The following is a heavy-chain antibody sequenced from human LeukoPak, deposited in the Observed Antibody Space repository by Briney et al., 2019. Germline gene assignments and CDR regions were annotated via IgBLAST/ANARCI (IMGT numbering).Heavy chain of an antibody. V-gene: IGHV3-30*18. Sequence: GGSLRLSCAASGFIFSNYAIHWVRQAPGKGLEWVAAISYDGYTQHYADPVKGRFTVSRDNSKNTVYLQINTLRTEDSAVYYCVKVYPTLTTSSVLGSWGQGTLVTVSS. CDR3: VKVYPTLTTSSVLGS. D-gene: IGHD4-17*01. J-gene: IGHJ4*02. CDR1: GFIFSNYA. CDR2: ISYDGYTQ.